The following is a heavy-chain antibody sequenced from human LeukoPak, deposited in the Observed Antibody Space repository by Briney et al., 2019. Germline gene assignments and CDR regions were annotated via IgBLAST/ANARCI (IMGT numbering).Heavy chain of an antibody. Sequence: PGGSLRLSCAPSGFTLGDYYMSWIRRAPGKGLEWISYISNSGSRTHYADSVKGRFTSSRDNAKNSLYLQMNSLRVEDTAVYYCARDWRNGGLDVWGQGTTVTVSS. CDR3: ARDWRNGGLDV. J-gene: IGHJ6*02. D-gene: IGHD2-8*01. CDR1: GFTLGDYY. CDR2: ISNSGSRT. V-gene: IGHV3-11*01.